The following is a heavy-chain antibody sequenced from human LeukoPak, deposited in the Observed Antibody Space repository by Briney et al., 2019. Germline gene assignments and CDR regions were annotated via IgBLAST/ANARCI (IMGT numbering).Heavy chain of an antibody. D-gene: IGHD1-1*01. CDR2: IYSGST. Sequence: SQTLSLTCTVSGGSISSDSDYWSWIRQPAGKGLEWIGRIYSGSTDYNPSLRSRLTISVDTSKNQFSLKLSSVTAADTVVYYCARGRVSGTTLYFDYWGQGTLFTVPS. CDR3: ARGRVSGTTLYFDY. J-gene: IGHJ4*02. CDR1: GGSISSDSDY. V-gene: IGHV4-61*02.